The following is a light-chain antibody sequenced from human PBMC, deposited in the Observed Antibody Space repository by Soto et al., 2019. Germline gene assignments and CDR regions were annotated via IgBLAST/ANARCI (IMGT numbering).Light chain of an antibody. CDR2: DVS. Sequence: QSVLTQPRSVSGSPGQSVTISCTGTSSDVGGYNYVSWYQQHPGKAPKLMIYDVSKRPSGVPDRFSGSKSGNTASLTISGLQAGDEADYYCCSYAGSYTHYVFGTGTKLTVL. CDR1: SSDVGGYNY. CDR3: CSYAGSYTHYV. V-gene: IGLV2-11*01. J-gene: IGLJ1*01.